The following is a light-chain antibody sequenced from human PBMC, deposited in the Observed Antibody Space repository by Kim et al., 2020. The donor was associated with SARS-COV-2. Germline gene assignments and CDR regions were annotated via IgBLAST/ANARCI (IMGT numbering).Light chain of an antibody. V-gene: IGLV1-47*01. CDR1: RSNIGSNY. CDR2: RNN. Sequence: QRVTISCSGRRSNIGSNYVYWYQQLPGTAPKLLIYRNNQRPSGVPDRFSGSKSGTSASLAISGLRSEDEADYYCAAWDDSLSGSWVFGGGTQLTVL. J-gene: IGLJ3*02. CDR3: AAWDDSLSGSWV.